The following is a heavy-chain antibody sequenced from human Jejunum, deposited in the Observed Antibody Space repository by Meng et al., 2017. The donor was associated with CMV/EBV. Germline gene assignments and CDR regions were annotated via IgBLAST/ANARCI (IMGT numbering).Heavy chain of an antibody. CDR2: ITGSGSRT. V-gene: IGHV3-23*01. CDR1: GFSFRNCD. CDR3: DASDY. Sequence: SLKLSCAASGFSFRNCDMSWARQAPGKGLEWVATITGSGSRTHYADSVKGRFTISRDNSKNTLYLQINSLRVEDTAIYYCDASDYWGQGTQVTVSS. D-gene: IGHD6-6*01. J-gene: IGHJ4*02.